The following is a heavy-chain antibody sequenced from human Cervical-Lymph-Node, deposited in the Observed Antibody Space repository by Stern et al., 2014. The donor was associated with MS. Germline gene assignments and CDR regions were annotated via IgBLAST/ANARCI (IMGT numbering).Heavy chain of an antibody. D-gene: IGHD4-17*01. Sequence: VQLVQSGAEVKKPGESLKISCKGSGYSFTANWIAWVRQLPGKGLEWMGIIYPCESDTRYSPSCQGQVTISADKSISTAYLQWSSLKASDTAMYYCARDYGDYAFDYWGQGTLVTVSS. CDR1: GYSFTANW. V-gene: IGHV5-51*01. CDR2: IYPCESDT. CDR3: ARDYGDYAFDY. J-gene: IGHJ4*02.